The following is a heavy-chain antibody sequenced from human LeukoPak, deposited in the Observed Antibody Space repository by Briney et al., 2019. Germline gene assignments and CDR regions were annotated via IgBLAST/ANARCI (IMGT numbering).Heavy chain of an antibody. J-gene: IGHJ4*02. CDR2: ISGSGGST. CDR3: AKDRARYSSGWFDY. D-gene: IGHD6-19*01. CDR1: GFTFSSYG. V-gene: IGHV3-23*01. Sequence: GGTLRLSCAASGFTFSSYGMSWVRQAPGKGLEWVSGISGSGGSTYYADSVKGRFTISRDNSKNTLYLQMNSLRAEDTAVYYCAKDRARYSSGWFDYWGQGTLVTVSS.